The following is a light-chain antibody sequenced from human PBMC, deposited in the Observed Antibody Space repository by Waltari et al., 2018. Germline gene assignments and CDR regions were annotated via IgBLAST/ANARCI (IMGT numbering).Light chain of an antibody. Sequence: DIQMTQSPSSLSESVGDRVTITCRASQSISSYLTWYQQKPGKAPKLLIYAASSLQSGVPSRCSGSGSGTDFTLTISSLQPEDFATYYCQQSYSTPSVTFGGGTKVEIK. V-gene: IGKV1-39*01. CDR1: QSISSY. CDR3: QQSYSTPSVT. J-gene: IGKJ4*01. CDR2: AAS.